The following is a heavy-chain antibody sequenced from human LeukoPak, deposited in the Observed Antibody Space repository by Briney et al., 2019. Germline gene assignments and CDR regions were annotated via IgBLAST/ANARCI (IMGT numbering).Heavy chain of an antibody. Sequence: PSETLSLTCSVSGASISSHYWSWIRQHPGKGLEWIGYIYYSGSTYYNPSLKSRVTISVDTSKNQFSLKLSSVTAADTAVYYCAREIAAAGTRGLDYWGQGTLVTVSS. V-gene: IGHV4-59*06. D-gene: IGHD6-13*01. CDR1: GASISSHY. J-gene: IGHJ4*02. CDR2: IYYSGST. CDR3: AREIAAAGTRGLDY.